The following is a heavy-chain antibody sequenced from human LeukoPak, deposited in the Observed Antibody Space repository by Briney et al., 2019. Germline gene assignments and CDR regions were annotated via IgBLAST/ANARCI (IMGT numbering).Heavy chain of an antibody. CDR2: ISYDGSNK. J-gene: IGHJ6*02. V-gene: IGHV3-30*03. CDR3: ASTRDGYNPYYYGMDV. D-gene: IGHD5-24*01. CDR1: GFTFSSYG. Sequence: PGGSLRLSCAASGFTFSSYGMHWVRQAPGKGLEWVAVISYDGSNKYYADSVKGRFTISRDNSKNTLYLQMNSLRAEDTAVYYCASTRDGYNPYYYGMDVWGQGTTVTVSS.